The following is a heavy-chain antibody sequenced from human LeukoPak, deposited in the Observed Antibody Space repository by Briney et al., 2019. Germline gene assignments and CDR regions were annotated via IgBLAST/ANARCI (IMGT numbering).Heavy chain of an antibody. D-gene: IGHD4-11*01. CDR1: GFTFINYS. V-gene: IGHV3-21*06. CDR3: ARDDPYSSFDY. CDR2: ISTNSAFI. Sequence: GGSLRLSCTASGFTFINYSMNWVRQAPGKGLEWVSSISTNSAFIYYADSVRGRFTISRDNVKNSLYLQMNSLRAEDTAVYYCARDDPYSSFDYWGQGTLVIVSS. J-gene: IGHJ4*02.